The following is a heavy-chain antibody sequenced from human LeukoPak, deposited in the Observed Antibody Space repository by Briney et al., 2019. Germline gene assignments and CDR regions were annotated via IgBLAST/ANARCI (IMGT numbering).Heavy chain of an antibody. CDR2: IYYSGST. CDR3: ARDRTSGWPVYYYYGMDV. Sequence: PSETLSLTCTVSGGSISSYYWSWIRQPPGKGLEWIGYIYYSGSTNYNPSLKSRVTISVDTSKNQFSLKLSSVTAADTAVYYCARDRTSGWPVYYYYGMDVWRQGTTVTVSS. J-gene: IGHJ6*02. V-gene: IGHV4-59*01. CDR1: GGSISSYY. D-gene: IGHD6-19*01.